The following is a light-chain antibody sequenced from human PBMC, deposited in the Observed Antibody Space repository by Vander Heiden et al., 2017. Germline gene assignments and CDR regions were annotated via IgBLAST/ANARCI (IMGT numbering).Light chain of an antibody. CDR3: QQYNSPLFT. CDR1: QSISSW. V-gene: IGKV1-5*03. Sequence: DIQMTQSPSTLSASVGDRVTITCRASQSISSWLAWYQQKPGKATKLLIYKASSLESGVPSRFSDSGSGTEFTLTISSLQPDDFATHYCQQYNSPLFTFGPGTKVDIK. J-gene: IGKJ3*01. CDR2: KAS.